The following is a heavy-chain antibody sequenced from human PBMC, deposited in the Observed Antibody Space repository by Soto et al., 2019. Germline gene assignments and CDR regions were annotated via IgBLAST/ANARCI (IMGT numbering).Heavy chain of an antibody. D-gene: IGHD4-17*01. CDR3: ARYRVTTGFDY. J-gene: IGHJ4*02. CDR1: GFTFSSYG. CDR2: IWYDGSNK. V-gene: IGHV3-33*01. Sequence: QVQLVESGGGVVQPGRSLRLSCAASGFTFSSYGMHWVRQAPGKGLEWVAVIWYDGSNKYYADSVKGRFTISRDNSKNTLYLQMNSLRAEDTAVYYRARYRVTTGFDYWGQGTLVTVSS.